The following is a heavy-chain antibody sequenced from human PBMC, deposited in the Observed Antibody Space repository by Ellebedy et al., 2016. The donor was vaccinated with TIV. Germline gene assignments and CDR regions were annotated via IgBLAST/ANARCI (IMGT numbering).Heavy chain of an antibody. CDR3: ARFRSGIVVAPAHYGMDV. D-gene: IGHD2-2*01. V-gene: IGHV4-31*03. CDR2: IYYTGDT. J-gene: IGHJ6*02. Sequence: SETLSLXCTVSGGSISSGNYYWSWIRQHPGKGLEWIGYIYYTGDTYYNPSLKSRVIISVDTSKNQFSLRVSSVTAADTAVYYCARFRSGIVVAPAHYGMDVWGQGTTVTVSS. CDR1: GGSISSGNYY.